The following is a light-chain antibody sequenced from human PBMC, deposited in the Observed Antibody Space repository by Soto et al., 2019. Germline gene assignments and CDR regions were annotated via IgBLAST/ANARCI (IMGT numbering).Light chain of an antibody. V-gene: IGKV3-11*01. CDR2: DAS. CDR1: QSVNSY. Sequence: EIVLKQSPATLSLSLGERATLSCRASQSVNSYLAWYQQKPGQPPRLLIYDASSRAPGVPARFSGSESGTDFTLTISSLESEDLAVYYCQQRNNWPWTFGQGTKVEIK. J-gene: IGKJ1*01. CDR3: QQRNNWPWT.